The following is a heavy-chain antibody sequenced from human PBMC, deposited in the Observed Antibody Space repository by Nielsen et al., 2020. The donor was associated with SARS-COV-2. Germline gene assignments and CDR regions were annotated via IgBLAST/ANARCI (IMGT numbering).Heavy chain of an antibody. CDR1: GYTFTGYY. J-gene: IGHJ4*02. CDR3: AREYLGYSSSTDY. CDR2: INPNSGGT. V-gene: IGHV1-2*06. D-gene: IGHD6-13*01. Sequence: ASVQVSCKASGYTFTGYYMHWVRQAPGQGLEWMGRINPNSGGTNYAQKFQGRVTMTRDTSISTAYMELSRLRSDDTAVYYCAREYLGYSSSTDYWGQGTLVTVSS.